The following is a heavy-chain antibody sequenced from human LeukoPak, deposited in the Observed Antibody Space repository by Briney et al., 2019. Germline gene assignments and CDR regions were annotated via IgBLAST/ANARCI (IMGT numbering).Heavy chain of an antibody. D-gene: IGHD2-15*01. CDR1: GFTFSSYW. CDR2: INSDGSST. Sequence: GGSLRLSCAASGFTFSSYWMRWVRQGPGKGLVWVSRINSDGSSTSYADSVKGRFTIYRDNSKNTLYLQMNSLRVDDTAVYYCAREAVVAATPYDYWGQGNLVTVSS. CDR3: AREAVVAATPYDY. V-gene: IGHV3-74*01. J-gene: IGHJ4*02.